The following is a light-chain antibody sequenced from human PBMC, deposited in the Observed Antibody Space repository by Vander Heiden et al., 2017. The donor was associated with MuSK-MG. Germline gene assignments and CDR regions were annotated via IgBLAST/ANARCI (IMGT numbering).Light chain of an antibody. CDR3: HQYGSSPRT. Sequence: EIVLTQSPGTLSLSPGERATLSCRASQTVSSIFLAWYQQKPGQSPRLLIYGASSRAAGIPDRFSGSGSGTDFTLTISRLEPEDYAVYFCHQYGSSPRTFGHGTKVEIK. V-gene: IGKV3-20*01. CDR1: QTVSSIF. CDR2: GAS. J-gene: IGKJ1*01.